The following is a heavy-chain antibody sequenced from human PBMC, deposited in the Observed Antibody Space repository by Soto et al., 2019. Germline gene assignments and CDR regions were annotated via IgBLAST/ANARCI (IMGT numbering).Heavy chain of an antibody. V-gene: IGHV3-15*01. CDR1: GLTFRNVW. J-gene: IGHJ3*01. CDR3: TTDRPFTGGGVITT. Sequence: GGSLRLSCAASGLTFRNVWMTWVRQAPGKGLEWVGRIKSKVDGGTTDYTASVNGRYTISRDDSKSTLYLQMNSLKTEDTAVYYCTTDRPFTGGGVITTWGQGTMVTVSS. CDR2: IKSKVDGGTT. D-gene: IGHD3-10*01.